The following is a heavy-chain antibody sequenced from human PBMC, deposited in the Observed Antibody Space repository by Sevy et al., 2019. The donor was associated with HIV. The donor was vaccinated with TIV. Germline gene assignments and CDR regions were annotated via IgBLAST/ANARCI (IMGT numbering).Heavy chain of an antibody. CDR3: ARDSGSGSYYNELLTY. CDR1: GYTFTSNG. D-gene: IGHD3-10*01. J-gene: IGHJ4*02. Sequence: ASVKVSCKASGYTFTSNGINWLRQAPGQGLEWMGWISGYNTKTKYAQKFQGRVTMTTDTSTSTAYMELRSLRSDDTAVYYCARDSGSGSYYNELLTYWGQGTLLTVSS. V-gene: IGHV1-18*04. CDR2: ISGYNTKT.